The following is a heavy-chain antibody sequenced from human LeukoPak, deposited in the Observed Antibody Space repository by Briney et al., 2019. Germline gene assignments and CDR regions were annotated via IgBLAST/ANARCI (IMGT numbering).Heavy chain of an antibody. CDR1: RGSISSYY. Sequence: PSETLSLTRPVSRGSISSYYWSWIRQPPAKGLEWIGYIYYSGSTNYNPSLKSRVTISVDTSKSQFSLKLSSVTAADTAVYYCAGTTVRGNWFDPWGQGTLVTVSS. J-gene: IGHJ5*02. CDR2: IYYSGST. V-gene: IGHV4-59*01. CDR3: AGTTVRGNWFDP. D-gene: IGHD4-17*01.